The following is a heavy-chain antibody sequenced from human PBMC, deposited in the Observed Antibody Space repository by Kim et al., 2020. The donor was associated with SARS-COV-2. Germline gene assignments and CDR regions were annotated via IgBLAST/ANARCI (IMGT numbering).Heavy chain of an antibody. D-gene: IGHD2-8*01. V-gene: IGHV3-30*04. Sequence: GGSLRLSCAASGFTFSSYAMHWVRQAPGKGLEWVAVISYDGSNKYYADSVKGRFTISRDNSKNTLYLQMNSLRAEDTAVYYCARAQNLGYCTNGVCPRGPNYWFDPWGQGTLVTVSS. J-gene: IGHJ5*02. CDR2: ISYDGSNK. CDR1: GFTFSSYA. CDR3: ARAQNLGYCTNGVCPRGPNYWFDP.